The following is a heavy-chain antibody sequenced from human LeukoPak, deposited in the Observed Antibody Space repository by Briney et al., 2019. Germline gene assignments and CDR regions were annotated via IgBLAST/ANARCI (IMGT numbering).Heavy chain of an antibody. J-gene: IGHJ4*02. CDR3: ASSDFWSGTVNDY. D-gene: IGHD3-3*01. CDR2: ISSSSSYI. V-gene: IGHV3-21*01. CDR1: GFTFSSYS. Sequence: PGGSLRLSCAASGFTFSSYSMNWVRQAPGKVLEWVSSISSSSSYIYYADSVKGRFTISRDNAKNSLYLQMNSLRAEDTAVYYCASSDFWSGTVNDYWGQGTLVTVSS.